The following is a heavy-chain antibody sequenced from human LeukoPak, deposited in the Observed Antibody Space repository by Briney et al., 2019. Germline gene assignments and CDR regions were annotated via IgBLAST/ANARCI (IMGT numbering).Heavy chain of an antibody. CDR2: LYYSGST. Sequence: TSETLSLTCTVSGVSFSGYYWSWIRQPPGKGLGWIGFLYYSGSTNYNPSLRSRVTISVDTSKNQFTLKLRSVTAADTAVYYCATHQYSSAWYDGWGQGTLVSVSS. CDR3: ATHQYSSAWYDG. D-gene: IGHD6-19*01. CDR1: GVSFSGYY. J-gene: IGHJ4*02. V-gene: IGHV4-59*08.